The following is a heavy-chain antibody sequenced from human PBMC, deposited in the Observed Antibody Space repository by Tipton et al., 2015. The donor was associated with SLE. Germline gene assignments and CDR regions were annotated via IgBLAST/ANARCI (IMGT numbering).Heavy chain of an antibody. V-gene: IGHV3-23*01. J-gene: IGHJ3*02. CDR2: ISGSGGST. Sequence: SLRLSCAASGFNFSVFYMSWIRQAPGKGLEWVSGISGSGGSTYYADSVKGRFTISRDNSKNTLYLQMNSLRAEDTAVYYCAKDAGKGAFDIWGQGTMVTVSS. CDR1: GFNFSVFY. CDR3: AKDAGKGAFDI.